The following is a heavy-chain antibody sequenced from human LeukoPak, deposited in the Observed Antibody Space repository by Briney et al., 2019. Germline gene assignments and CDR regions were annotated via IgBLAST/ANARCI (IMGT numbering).Heavy chain of an antibody. J-gene: IGHJ6*02. Sequence: PSETLSLTCTVSGGSISSGDYYWSWIRQPPGKGLEWIGYIYYSGSTNYNPSLKSRVTISVDTSKNQFSLKLSSVTAADTAVYYCARSRMVRGAMGYYYGMDVWGQGTTVTVSS. CDR1: GGSISSGDYY. D-gene: IGHD3-10*01. CDR3: ARSRMVRGAMGYYYGMDV. V-gene: IGHV4-30-4*02. CDR2: IYYSGST.